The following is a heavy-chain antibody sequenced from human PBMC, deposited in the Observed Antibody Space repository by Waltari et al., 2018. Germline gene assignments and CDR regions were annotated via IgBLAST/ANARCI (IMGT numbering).Heavy chain of an antibody. CDR1: GYSFTTTW. J-gene: IGHJ4*02. V-gene: IGHV5-51*01. D-gene: IGHD3-10*01. CDR2: IYPGDSDT. CDR3: VVGSSFDY. Sequence: EVQVVQSGAEVKKPGESLKISCEGSGYSFTTTWIGWVRQMPGKGLEWMGSIYPGDSDTRYSPSLQGQVTISADKSINTAYLQWSTLKASDTAMYYCVVGSSFDYWGQGTLVTVSS.